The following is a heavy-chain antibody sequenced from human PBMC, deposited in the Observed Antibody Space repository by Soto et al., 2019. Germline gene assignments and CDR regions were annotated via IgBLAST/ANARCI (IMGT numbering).Heavy chain of an antibody. CDR2: FSHTGGT. D-gene: IGHD7-27*01. CDR3: ARLNGDPDS. Sequence: QVQLQESGPGLVKPSQTLSLTCTVSGASINSGGYSWTWIRQPPGEGLEWIGYFSHTGGTYYNPSLKSRVIISIVGSKNHLSLKLKSVTAADTAVYYCARLNGDPDSWGQGTLVTVSS. J-gene: IGHJ4*02. CDR1: GASINSGGYS. V-gene: IGHV4-30-2*01.